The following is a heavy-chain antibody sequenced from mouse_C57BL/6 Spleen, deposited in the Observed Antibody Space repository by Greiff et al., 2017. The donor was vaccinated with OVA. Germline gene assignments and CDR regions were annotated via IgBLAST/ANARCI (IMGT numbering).Heavy chain of an antibody. CDR1: GFTFSSYA. CDR3: TRVLGYYAMDY. CDR2: ISSGGDYI. V-gene: IGHV5-9-1*02. D-gene: IGHD4-1*01. Sequence: EVQRVESGEGLVKPGGSLKLSCAASGFTFSSYAMSWVRQTPEKRLEWVAYISSGGDYIYYADTVKGRFTISRDNARNTLYLQMSSLKSEDTAMYYCTRVLGYYAMDYWGQGTSVTVSS. J-gene: IGHJ4*01.